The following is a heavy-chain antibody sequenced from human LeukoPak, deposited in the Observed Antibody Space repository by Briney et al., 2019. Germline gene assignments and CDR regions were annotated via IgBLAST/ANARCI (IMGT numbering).Heavy chain of an antibody. Sequence: SETLSLTCTVSGGSISSYYWSWIRQPPGKGLEWIGYIYYSGSTNYNPSLKSRVTIPVDTSKNQFSLKLSSVTAADTAVYYCARGGACSSTSCSPLYYYYYYYMDVWGKGTTVTVSS. D-gene: IGHD2-2*01. CDR3: ARGGACSSTSCSPLYYYYYYYMDV. CDR2: IYYSGST. V-gene: IGHV4-59*01. CDR1: GGSISSYY. J-gene: IGHJ6*03.